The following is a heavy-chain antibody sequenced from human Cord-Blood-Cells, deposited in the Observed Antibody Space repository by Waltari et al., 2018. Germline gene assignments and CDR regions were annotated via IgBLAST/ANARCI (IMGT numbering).Heavy chain of an antibody. Sequence: VQLVQSGAEVKKPGASVKVSCKVSGYTLPELSMPWVRQAPGKGLEGMGGFDPEDGETIYAQKFQGRVTMTEDTSTDTAYMELSSLRSEDTAVYYCATSPTTITRYGSGSYYNYWGQGTLVTVSS. CDR2: FDPEDGET. CDR1: GYTLPELS. D-gene: IGHD3-10*01. V-gene: IGHV1-24*01. CDR3: ATSPTTITRYGSGSYYNY. J-gene: IGHJ4*02.